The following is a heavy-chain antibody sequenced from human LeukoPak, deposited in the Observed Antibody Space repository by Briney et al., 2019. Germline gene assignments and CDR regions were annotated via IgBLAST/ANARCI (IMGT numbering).Heavy chain of an antibody. D-gene: IGHD3-22*01. CDR2: INPSSGAT. CDR3: ARDQEGYSDSSGYYSHIFDY. CDR1: GYTFTFYY. Sequence: GASVTVSCKSSGYTFTFYYMHWVRQAPGQGLEWMGWINPSSGATFYAQKFQGRVTMTRDTSISTAYMELSRLTSDDTAVYYCARDQEGYSDSSGYYSHIFDYWGQGTLVTVSS. V-gene: IGHV1-2*02. J-gene: IGHJ4*02.